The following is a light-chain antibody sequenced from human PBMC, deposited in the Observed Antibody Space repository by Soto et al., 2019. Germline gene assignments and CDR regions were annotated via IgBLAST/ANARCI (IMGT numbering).Light chain of an antibody. CDR1: QSVSYN. J-gene: IGKJ1*01. CDR2: GAS. V-gene: IGKV3-15*01. Sequence: EIVMTQSPATLSVSPGERATLSCRASQSVSYNLAWYQQKPGQAPRLLIYGASTRATGIPARFSGSASGTEFTLTISSLEPEDFAVYYCQQRSNWPRTFGQGTKVDIK. CDR3: QQRSNWPRT.